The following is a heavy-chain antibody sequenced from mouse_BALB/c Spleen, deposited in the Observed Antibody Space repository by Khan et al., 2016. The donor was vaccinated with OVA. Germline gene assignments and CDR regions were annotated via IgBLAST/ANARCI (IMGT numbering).Heavy chain of an antibody. V-gene: IGHV1-69*02. CDR1: GYTFTNYW. J-gene: IGHJ2*01. D-gene: IGHD1-3*01. CDR2: IYPSDSYT. Sequence: QVQLQQPGGELVRPGASVKLSCKASGYTFTNYWINWVKQRPGQGLEWIGNIYPSDSYTNYNQNFKDRATLTVDKSSRTAYMQLSSPTSEDSAVFYCTRGVGYFDYWGQGTTLTVSS. CDR3: TRGVGYFDY.